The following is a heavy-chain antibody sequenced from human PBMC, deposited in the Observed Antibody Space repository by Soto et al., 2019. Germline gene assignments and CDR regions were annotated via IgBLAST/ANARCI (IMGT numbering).Heavy chain of an antibody. CDR2: LNIAGTI. Sequence: KTSETLSLTCSVSGASISSFNWNWVRQPAGKGPEWVGRLNIAGTINYNPSLKSRITMSMDTSKNQISLHLRSVTAADTAIYYCAGDRGEYTSSWFWYFSHWGHGTLVTVSS. J-gene: IGHJ2*01. CDR1: GASISSFN. D-gene: IGHD6-13*01. CDR3: AGDRGEYTSSWFWYFSH. V-gene: IGHV4-4*07.